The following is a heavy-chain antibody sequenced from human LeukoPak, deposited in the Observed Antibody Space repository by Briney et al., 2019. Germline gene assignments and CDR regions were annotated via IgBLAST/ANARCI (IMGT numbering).Heavy chain of an antibody. Sequence: GGSLRLSCAASGFPFSNAWMSWVRQAPGKGREGVGRIKSKTDGGKTDYAAPVQGRFSISRDDSENTLYLQMNGLNTEDTAVYYCSTVSPYYGSGTTSPDSWGQGTLVVVSS. CDR2: IKSKTDGGKT. V-gene: IGHV3-15*01. CDR3: STVSPYYGSGTTSPDS. D-gene: IGHD3-10*01. CDR1: GFPFSNAW. J-gene: IGHJ4*02.